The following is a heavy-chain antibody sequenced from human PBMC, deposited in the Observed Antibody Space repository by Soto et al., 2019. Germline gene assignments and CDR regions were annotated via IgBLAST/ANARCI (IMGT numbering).Heavy chain of an antibody. CDR2: ISFNGNSL. D-gene: IGHD3-9*01. V-gene: IGHV3-30-3*01. CDR3: ARTFDTITYYFDY. Sequence: GGSLRLSCTASEFSFSSYAMHWIRQGPGKGLEWVAVISFNGNSLHYADSVKDRFTISRDNSKSTLYLQMNNMRTEDTAVYYCARTFDTITYYFDYWGQGTLVTVSS. CDR1: EFSFSSYA. J-gene: IGHJ4*02.